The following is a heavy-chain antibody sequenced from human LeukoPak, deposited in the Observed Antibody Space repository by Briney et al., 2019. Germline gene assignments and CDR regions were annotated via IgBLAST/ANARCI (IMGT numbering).Heavy chain of an antibody. Sequence: PSETLSLTCTVSTGSFNSYYWGWVRQPAGKGLEWIGRIYTSGTTNYSPYLKSRLRMSVDTSRNRFSLGLRSVNAADTAVYYCGRQGYTASYYFLDYWGQGTLVTVSS. J-gene: IGHJ4*02. V-gene: IGHV4-4*07. CDR1: TGSFNSYY. CDR2: IYTSGTT. CDR3: GRQGYTASYYFLDY. D-gene: IGHD1-26*01.